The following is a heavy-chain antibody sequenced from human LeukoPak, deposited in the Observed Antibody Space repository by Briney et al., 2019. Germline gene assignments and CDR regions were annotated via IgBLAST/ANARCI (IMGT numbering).Heavy chain of an antibody. Sequence: GGSLRLSCAASGFTFSSYAMHWVRQAPGKGLEYVSAISSNGGSTYYANSVKGRFTISRDNSKNTLYLQMGSLRAEDMAVYYCARDQNAVAGDFDYWGQGTLVTVSS. D-gene: IGHD6-19*01. CDR2: ISSNGGST. V-gene: IGHV3-64*01. CDR1: GFTFSSYA. CDR3: ARDQNAVAGDFDY. J-gene: IGHJ4*02.